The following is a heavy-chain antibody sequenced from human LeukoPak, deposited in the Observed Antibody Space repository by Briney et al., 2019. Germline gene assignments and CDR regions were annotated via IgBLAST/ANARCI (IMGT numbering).Heavy chain of an antibody. CDR2: IIPIFGTA. D-gene: IGHD4-23*01. CDR3: ATVESTVVTYFDY. J-gene: IGHJ4*02. Sequence: SVKVSCKASGGTFSSYAISWVRQAPGQGLEWMGGIIPIFGTANYAQKFQGRVTITADESTSTAYMELSSLRSEDTAVYYCATVESTVVTYFDYWGQGTLVTVSS. V-gene: IGHV1-69*13. CDR1: GGTFSSYA.